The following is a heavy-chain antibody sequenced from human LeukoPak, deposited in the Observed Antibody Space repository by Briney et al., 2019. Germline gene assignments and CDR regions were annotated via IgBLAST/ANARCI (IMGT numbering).Heavy chain of an antibody. CDR2: ISGSGDST. D-gene: IGHD5-18*01. J-gene: IGHJ4*02. CDR3: AKDGIQLLSITRPDPFDY. V-gene: IGHV3-23*01. CDR1: GFTFSSYA. Sequence: VGSLSLSCVASGFTFSSYAMSWVSQAPGKGLEWVSAISGSGDSTYYADSVKGRFTISRDNSKNTLYLQMNSLRADDAAVYYCAKDGIQLLSITRPDPFDYWGQGTLVTVSS.